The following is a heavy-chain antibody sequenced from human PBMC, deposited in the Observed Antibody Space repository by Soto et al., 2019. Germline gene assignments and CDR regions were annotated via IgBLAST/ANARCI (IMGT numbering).Heavy chain of an antibody. CDR3: ARDQVGNLDHYYYYYMDV. J-gene: IGHJ6*03. D-gene: IGHD1-1*01. V-gene: IGHV4-59*01. Sequence: PSETLSLTCTVSGGSISSYYWSWIRQPPGKGLEWIGYIYYSGSTNYNPSLKSRVTISVDTSKNQFSLKLSSVTAADTAVYYCARDQVGNLDHYYYYYMDVWGKGTTVTVSS. CDR1: GGSISSYY. CDR2: IYYSGST.